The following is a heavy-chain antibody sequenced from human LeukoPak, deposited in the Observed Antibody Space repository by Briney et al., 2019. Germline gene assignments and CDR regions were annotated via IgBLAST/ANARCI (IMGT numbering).Heavy chain of an antibody. CDR1: GFTFSSYS. Sequence: PGGSLRLSCAASGFTFSSYSMNWVRQAPGKGLEWVSSISSSSSYIYYADSVKGRFTISRDNAKNSLYLQMNSLRAEDTAVYYCARRGDCSGGSCYSWMRADFDYWGQGTLVTVSS. V-gene: IGHV3-21*01. J-gene: IGHJ4*02. CDR3: ARRGDCSGGSCYSWMRADFDY. CDR2: ISSSSSYI. D-gene: IGHD2-15*01.